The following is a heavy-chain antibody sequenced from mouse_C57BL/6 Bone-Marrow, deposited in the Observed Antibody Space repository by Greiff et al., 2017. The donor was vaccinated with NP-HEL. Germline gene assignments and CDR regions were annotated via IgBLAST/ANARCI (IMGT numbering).Heavy chain of an antibody. J-gene: IGHJ3*01. Sequence: QVQLQQSGAELARPGASVKLSCKASGYTFTSYGISWVKQRTGQGLEWIGEIYPRSGNTSYNEKFKGKATLTADKSSSTAYMELRILTSEDSAVYFCARSDYYGSSPPFAYWGQGTLVTVSA. CDR1: GYTFTSYG. CDR3: ARSDYYGSSPPFAY. CDR2: IYPRSGNT. D-gene: IGHD1-1*01. V-gene: IGHV1-81*01.